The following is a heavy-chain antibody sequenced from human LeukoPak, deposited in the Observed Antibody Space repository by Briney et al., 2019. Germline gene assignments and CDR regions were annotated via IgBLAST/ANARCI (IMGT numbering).Heavy chain of an antibody. D-gene: IGHD3-22*01. Sequence: ASVKVSCKASRGTFSSYGISWVRQAPGQGLEWMGGVIAIFGRAKYGQKFQGRATITTDESTSTAYMELSSLTSEDTGVYYCARGELGDSSGFSFFDYWGQGTLVTVSS. CDR1: RGTFSSYG. CDR2: VIAIFGRA. CDR3: ARGELGDSSGFSFFDY. J-gene: IGHJ4*02. V-gene: IGHV1-69*05.